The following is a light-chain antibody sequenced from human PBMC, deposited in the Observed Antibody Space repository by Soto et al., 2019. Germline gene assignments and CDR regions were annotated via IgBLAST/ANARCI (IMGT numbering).Light chain of an antibody. CDR2: DVS. J-gene: IGLJ1*01. Sequence: QSVLTQPRSVSGSPGQSVTISCTGTSSDVGGYDYVSWYQQHPGKAPKILIYDVSKRPSGVPDRFSGSKSGNTASLTISGLQAEDETDYYCYSYAGMYSFVFGTGTKVTVL. CDR1: SSDVGGYDY. CDR3: YSYAGMYSFV. V-gene: IGLV2-11*02.